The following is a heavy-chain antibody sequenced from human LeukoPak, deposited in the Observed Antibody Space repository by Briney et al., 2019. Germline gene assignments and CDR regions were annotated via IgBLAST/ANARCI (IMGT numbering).Heavy chain of an antibody. CDR3: ARGQYYDILTGPSSFDY. D-gene: IGHD3-9*01. J-gene: IGHJ4*02. CDR1: GFTFSSYS. Sequence: GGSLRLSCAASGFTFSSYSMNWVRQAPGKGLEWVSSISSSSSYIYYADSVKGRFTISRDNAKNSLYLQMNSLRAEDTAVYYCARGQYYDILTGPSSFDYWGQGTLVTVSS. V-gene: IGHV3-21*01. CDR2: ISSSSSYI.